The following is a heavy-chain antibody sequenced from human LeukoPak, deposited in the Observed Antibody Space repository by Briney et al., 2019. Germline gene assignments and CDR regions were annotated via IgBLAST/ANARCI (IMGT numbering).Heavy chain of an antibody. CDR2: ISGSGGST. CDR3: AKDRSSSSWYKNYYYGMDV. V-gene: IGHV3-23*01. J-gene: IGHJ6*02. D-gene: IGHD6-13*01. Sequence: PGGSLRLSCAASGFTFSSYWMSWVRQAPGKGLEWVSAISGSGGSTYYADSVKGRFTISRDNSKNTLYLQMNSLRAEDTAVYYCAKDRSSSSWYKNYYYGMDVWGQGTTVTVSS. CDR1: GFTFSSYW.